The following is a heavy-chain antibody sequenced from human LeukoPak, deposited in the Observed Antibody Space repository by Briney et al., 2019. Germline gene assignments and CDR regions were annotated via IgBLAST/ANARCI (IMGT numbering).Heavy chain of an antibody. V-gene: IGHV3-74*01. J-gene: IGHJ6*02. CDR1: GFTLSSYW. Sequence: GGSLRLSYAASGFTLSSYWIHWIRQAPGKGLVWVSRINSDGRRTTYADSVKGRFTISRDNAKNTLYLQMNSLRTEDTAVYYCAKTTGRADYSSDGGYYGLDVWGQGTTVTVSS. CDR3: AKTTGRADYSSDGGYYGLDV. CDR2: INSDGRRT. D-gene: IGHD4-4*01.